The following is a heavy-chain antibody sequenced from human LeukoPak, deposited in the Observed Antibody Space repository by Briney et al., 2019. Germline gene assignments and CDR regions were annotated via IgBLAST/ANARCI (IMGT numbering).Heavy chain of an antibody. Sequence: ASVTVSCKASGYTFTSYGISWVRQAPGQGLEWMGWISAYNGNTNYAQKLQGRVTMTTDTSTSTAYMELRSLRSDDTAVYCCARDGDSSSWPYYYYGMDVWGQGTTVTVSS. CDR2: ISAYNGNT. D-gene: IGHD6-13*01. J-gene: IGHJ6*02. CDR3: ARDGDSSSWPYYYYGMDV. CDR1: GYTFTSYG. V-gene: IGHV1-18*01.